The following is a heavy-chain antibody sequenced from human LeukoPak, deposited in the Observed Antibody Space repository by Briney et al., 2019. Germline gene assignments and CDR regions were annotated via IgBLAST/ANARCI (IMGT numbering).Heavy chain of an antibody. CDR3: AKLRGYYGSGQQITLDY. J-gene: IGHJ4*02. V-gene: IGHV3-30*18. D-gene: IGHD3-10*01. Sequence: GGSLRLSCAASGFTLSSYTMNWVRQAPGKGLEWVAVISHDGSNKYYADSVKGRFTISRDNAKNTLYLQMDSLSVEDTAVYYCAKLRGYYGSGQQITLDYWGQGTLVTVSS. CDR1: GFTLSSYT. CDR2: ISHDGSNK.